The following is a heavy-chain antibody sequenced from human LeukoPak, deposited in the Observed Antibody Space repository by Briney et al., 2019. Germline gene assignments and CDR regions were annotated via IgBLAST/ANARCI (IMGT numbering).Heavy chain of an antibody. CDR1: GFTFSSYS. D-gene: IGHD6-19*01. CDR3: AREMKVSIAVAALDY. CDR2: ISSSSSYI. J-gene: IGHJ4*02. V-gene: IGHV3-21*01. Sequence: GGSLRLSCAASGFTFSSYSMNWVRQAPGKGLEWVSSISSSSSYIYYADSVKGRFTISRDSAKNSLYLQMNSLRAEDTAVYYCAREMKVSIAVAALDYWGQGTLVTVSS.